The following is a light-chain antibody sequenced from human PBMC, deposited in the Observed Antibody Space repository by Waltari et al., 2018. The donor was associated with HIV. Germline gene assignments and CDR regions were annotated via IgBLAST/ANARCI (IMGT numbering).Light chain of an antibody. CDR3: HQYGSFPLT. CDR1: QSVDRRL. Sequence: ELVLTQSPGTLSLTPGDGATLPCRASQSVDRRLLAWYQQKPGQPPRLLIYDASNRAPGIPDRFGGSGSGADFTLTISRLEPEDFALYYCHQYGSFPLTFGGGTKVEI. V-gene: IGKV3-20*01. CDR2: DAS. J-gene: IGKJ4*01.